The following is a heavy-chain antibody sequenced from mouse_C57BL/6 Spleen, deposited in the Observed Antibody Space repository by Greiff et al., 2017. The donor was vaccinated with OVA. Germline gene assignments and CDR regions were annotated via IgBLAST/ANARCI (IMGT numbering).Heavy chain of an antibody. CDR3: ARGGLRRGYYYAMDY. J-gene: IGHJ4*01. CDR2: IDPSDSYT. CDR1: GYTFTSYW. Sequence: QVQLKQSGAELVMPGASVKLSCKASGYTFTSYWMHWVKQRPGQGLEWIGEIDPSDSYTNYNQKFKGKSTLTVDKSSSTAYMQLSSLTSEDSAVYYCARGGLRRGYYYAMDYWGQGTSVTVSS. V-gene: IGHV1-69*01. D-gene: IGHD2-4*01.